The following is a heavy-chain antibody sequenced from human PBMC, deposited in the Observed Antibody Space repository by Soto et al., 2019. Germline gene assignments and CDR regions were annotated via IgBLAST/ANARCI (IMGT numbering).Heavy chain of an antibody. CDR3: ARDSATPFDY. D-gene: IGHD2-15*01. V-gene: IGHV1-69*08. CDR1: GGTFSSYT. CDR2: IIPILGIA. J-gene: IGHJ4*02. Sequence: QVQLVQSGAEVKKPGSSVKVSCKASGGTFSSYTISWVRQAPGQGLEWMGRIIPILGIANYAQKFQGRVTTTADKSTSRAYRERSSLRSEDTAVYYCARDSATPFDYWGQGTLVTVSS.